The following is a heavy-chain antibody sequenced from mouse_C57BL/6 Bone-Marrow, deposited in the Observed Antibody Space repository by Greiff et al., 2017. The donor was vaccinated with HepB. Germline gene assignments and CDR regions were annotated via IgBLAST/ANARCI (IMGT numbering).Heavy chain of an antibody. CDR1: GYTFTSYW. V-gene: IGHV1-55*01. CDR2: IYPGSGST. Sequence: QVQLQQPGAELVKPGASVKMSCKASGYTFTSYWITWVKQRPGQGLEWIGDIYPGSGSTNYNEKFKSKATLTVDTSSSTAYMQLSSLTSEDSAVYFCASPYYYGSSPCYWYFDVWGTGTTVTVSS. J-gene: IGHJ1*03. D-gene: IGHD1-1*01. CDR3: ASPYYYGSSPCYWYFDV.